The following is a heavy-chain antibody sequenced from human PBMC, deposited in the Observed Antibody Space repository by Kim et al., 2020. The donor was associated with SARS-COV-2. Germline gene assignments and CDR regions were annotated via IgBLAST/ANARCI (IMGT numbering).Heavy chain of an antibody. CDR3: ARGGYDSSGYYEDY. CDR1: GFTFSSYS. CDR2: ISSSSSTI. D-gene: IGHD3-22*01. V-gene: IGHV3-48*04. J-gene: IGHJ4*02. Sequence: GGSLRLSCAASGFTFSSYSMNWVRQAPGKGLEWVSYISSSSSTIYYADSVKGRFTISRDNAKNSLYLQMNSLRAEDTAVYYCARGGYDSSGYYEDYWGQGTLVTVSS.